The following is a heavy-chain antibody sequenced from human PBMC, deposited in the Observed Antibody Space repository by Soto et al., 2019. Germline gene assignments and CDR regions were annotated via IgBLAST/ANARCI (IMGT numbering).Heavy chain of an antibody. CDR3: AHIPWTGTKAYLDY. J-gene: IGHJ4*02. CDR2: IYWDDDR. D-gene: IGHD1-1*01. Sequence: QITLKESTPTLVKPTQTLTLTCTFSGFSLSTSGVGVGWIRQPPGKALEWLALIYWDDDRRYSPSMKSRLTITKDTSKNQVVLTMTNIDPVDTATYYCAHIPWTGTKAYLDYWGQGTLVTVSS. CDR1: GFSLSTSGVG. V-gene: IGHV2-5*02.